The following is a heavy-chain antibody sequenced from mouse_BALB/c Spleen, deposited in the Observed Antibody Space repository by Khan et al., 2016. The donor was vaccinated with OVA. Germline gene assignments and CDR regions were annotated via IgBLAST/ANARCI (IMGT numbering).Heavy chain of an antibody. CDR3: PRAGRWFDY. D-gene: IGHD3-3*01. Sequence: EVQLQESGPGLVKPSQSLSLTCSVTGYSITSGYYWNWIRQFPGNKLEWMGYISSGGTFNYNPSLKNRISITRDTSKNQFFLKLNSVTPEDTATYYCPRAGRWFDYWGQGTLVTVSA. CDR1: GYSITSGYY. J-gene: IGHJ3*01. V-gene: IGHV3-6*02. CDR2: ISSGGTF.